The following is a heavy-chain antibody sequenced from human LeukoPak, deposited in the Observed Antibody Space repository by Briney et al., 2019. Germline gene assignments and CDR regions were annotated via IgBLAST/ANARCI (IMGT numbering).Heavy chain of an antibody. V-gene: IGHV4-39*01. CDR2: IYYSGST. D-gene: IGHD5-18*01. Sequence: PSETLSLTCTVSGVSISSISYYWGCIRQPPGKGLEWIGSIYYSGSTYYNPSLKSRVTISVDTYKNQFSLKLSSVTAADTAVYYCARHRYGFYYYMDVWGKGTRSPSP. J-gene: IGHJ6*03. CDR3: ARHRYGFYYYMDV. CDR1: GVSISSISYY.